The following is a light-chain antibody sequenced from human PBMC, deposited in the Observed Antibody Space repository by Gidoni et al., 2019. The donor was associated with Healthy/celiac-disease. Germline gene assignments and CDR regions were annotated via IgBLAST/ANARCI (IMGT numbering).Light chain of an antibody. J-gene: IGKJ4*01. V-gene: IGKV3-11*01. CDR3: QQRSNWPPLT. Sequence: EIVLPQSPATLSLSPGERATLSCRASQSVSSYLAWYQQKPGQAPRLLIYDASNRATGIPARFSGSGSGTDFTLTISSLETEDVAVYYCQQRSNWPPLTFGGGTKVEIK. CDR2: DAS. CDR1: QSVSSY.